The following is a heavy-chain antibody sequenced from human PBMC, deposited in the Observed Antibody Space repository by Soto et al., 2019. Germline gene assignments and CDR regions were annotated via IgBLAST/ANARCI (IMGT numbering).Heavy chain of an antibody. Sequence: SETLSLTCTVSGVSISGSTYYWTWIRQHPGKGLEWIGSIYYSGSTNYNPSLESRITISVDTSKNQFSLKLSSVTAADTAVYYCARNLHFGEFYWFDPWGQGTLFTVSS. CDR1: GVSISGSTYY. CDR2: IYYSGST. J-gene: IGHJ5*02. D-gene: IGHD3-10*01. CDR3: ARNLHFGEFYWFDP. V-gene: IGHV4-61*01.